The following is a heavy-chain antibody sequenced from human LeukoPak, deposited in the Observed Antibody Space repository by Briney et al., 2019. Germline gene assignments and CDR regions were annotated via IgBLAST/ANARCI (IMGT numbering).Heavy chain of an antibody. CDR3: ARSVQYYDILTGYYPTYYFDY. CDR2: ISAYSGNT. D-gene: IGHD3-9*01. V-gene: IGHV1-18*01. CDR1: GYTFTSYG. Sequence: ASVKVSCKASGYTFTSYGISWVRQAPGQGLEWMGWISAYSGNTNYAQKLQGRVTMTTDTSTSTAYMELRSLRSDDTAVYYCARSVQYYDILTGYYPTYYFDYWGQGTLVTVSS. J-gene: IGHJ4*02.